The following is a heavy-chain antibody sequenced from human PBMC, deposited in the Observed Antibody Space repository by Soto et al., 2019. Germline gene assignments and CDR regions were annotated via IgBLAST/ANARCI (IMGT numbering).Heavy chain of an antibody. Sequence: VQLVESGGGLVKPGGSLRLSCAASGFTLSDYYMSWIRQAPGKGLEWVSYISSSGSTIYYTDSVKGRFTISKDNAKNSLYLQMNSLRVEDTAVYYCARDGEGVVPAAMGDYWGQGTLVTVSP. CDR2: ISSSGSTI. J-gene: IGHJ4*02. V-gene: IGHV3-11*01. D-gene: IGHD2-2*01. CDR1: GFTLSDYY. CDR3: ARDGEGVVPAAMGDY.